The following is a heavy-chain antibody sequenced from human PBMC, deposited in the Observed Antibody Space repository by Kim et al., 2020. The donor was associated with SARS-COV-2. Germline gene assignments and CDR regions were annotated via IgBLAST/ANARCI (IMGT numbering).Heavy chain of an antibody. J-gene: IGHJ6*02. D-gene: IGHD1-26*01. V-gene: IGHV3-23*01. CDR3: AKGGRGSNYYYGMDV. CDR2: ISGSGGST. CDR1: GFTFSSYA. Sequence: GGSLRLSCAASGFTFSSYAMSWVRQAPGKGLEWVSAISGSGGSTYYADSVKGRFTISRDNSKNTLYLQMNSLRAEDTAVYYCAKGGRGSNYYYGMDVWGQGTTVTVSS.